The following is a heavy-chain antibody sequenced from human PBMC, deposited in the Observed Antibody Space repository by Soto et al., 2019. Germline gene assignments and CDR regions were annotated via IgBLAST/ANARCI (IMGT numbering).Heavy chain of an antibody. V-gene: IGHV4-34*01. CDR1: GGSFSGYY. J-gene: IGHJ4*02. CDR2: INHSRST. Sequence: SETLSLTCAVYGGSFSGYYWSWIRQPPGKGLEWIGEINHSRSTNYNPSLKSRVTISVDTSKNQFSLKLSSVTAADTAVYYCARVRSSGWHRRLTLILDYWGQGTLVTVSS. CDR3: ARVRSSGWHRRLTLILDY. D-gene: IGHD6-19*01.